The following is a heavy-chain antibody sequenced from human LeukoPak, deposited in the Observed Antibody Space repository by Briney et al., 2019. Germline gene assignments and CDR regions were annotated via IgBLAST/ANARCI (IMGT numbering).Heavy chain of an antibody. V-gene: IGHV3-30*02. J-gene: IGHJ4*02. CDR2: IRYDGSKK. CDR1: GFTFSSYG. CDR3: AKDLAGEWGFDFDY. Sequence: GGCLRLSCAAAGFTFSSYGMHWVRQAPGKGLEWVAFIRYDGSKKYYADSVKGRFTISSDNSKNTLYLQMNSLRAEDTAVYYCAKDLAGEWGFDFDYWGQGTLVTVSS. D-gene: IGHD3-16*01.